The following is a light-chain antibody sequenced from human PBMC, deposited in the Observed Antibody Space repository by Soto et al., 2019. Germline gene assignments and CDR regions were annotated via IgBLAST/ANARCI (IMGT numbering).Light chain of an antibody. CDR3: QQRRSWPIT. J-gene: IGKJ5*01. CDR2: DAS. V-gene: IGKV3-11*01. CDR1: QTADKY. Sequence: EIVLTQSPATLSLSPGERATLSCRASQTADKYLAWYQQKPGQAPRLLIYDASNRATGIPARFSGSGSETDFTLTISRLEPEDFAVYYCQQRRSWPITFGQGTRLEIK.